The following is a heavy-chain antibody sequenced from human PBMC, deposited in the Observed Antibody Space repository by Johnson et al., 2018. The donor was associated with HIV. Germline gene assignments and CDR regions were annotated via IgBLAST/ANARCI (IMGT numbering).Heavy chain of an antibody. CDR1: GLTVSNNY. Sequence: VQLVESGGGVVQPGGSLRLSCAASGLTVSNNYMTWVRQGPGKGLEWVSVINSGGGTYYADSVTGRFTISRDNSKNTLYLQMNSLRVEDTAVYYCATLIKIFGVVTLDGFDIWGQGTMVTVSS. J-gene: IGHJ3*02. D-gene: IGHD3-3*01. CDR3: ATLIKIFGVVTLDGFDI. V-gene: IGHV3-66*04. CDR2: INSGGGT.